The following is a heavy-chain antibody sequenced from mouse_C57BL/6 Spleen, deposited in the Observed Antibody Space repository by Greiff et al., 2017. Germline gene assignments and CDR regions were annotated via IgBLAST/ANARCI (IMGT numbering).Heavy chain of an antibody. CDR3: ASYGSSLDY. J-gene: IGHJ2*01. D-gene: IGHD1-1*01. CDR2: IDPSDSYN. Sequence: VQLQQPGAELVKPGASVKLSCTASGYTFTSYWMQWVKQRPGQGLEWIGEIDPSDSYNNYNPPFNGKATLTVDTSSSTAYMQRSSVTSEDSAVYYCASYGSSLDYWGQGTTLTVSS. V-gene: IGHV1-50*01. CDR1: GYTFTSYW.